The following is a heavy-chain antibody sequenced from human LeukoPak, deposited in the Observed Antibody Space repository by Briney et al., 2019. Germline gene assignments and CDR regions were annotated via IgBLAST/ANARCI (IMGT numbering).Heavy chain of an antibody. Sequence: SETLSFTCSVSGRSISSGGYYWSWIRQHPGKGLEWIGYIDFSGSTYYNPSLNSRVTISVDTSKNQFSLKLSSVTAADTAVYYCADSYGDRNYYYGMDVWGQGTTVTVSS. J-gene: IGHJ6*02. V-gene: IGHV4-31*03. D-gene: IGHD4-17*01. CDR1: GRSISSGGYY. CDR3: ADSYGDRNYYYGMDV. CDR2: IDFSGST.